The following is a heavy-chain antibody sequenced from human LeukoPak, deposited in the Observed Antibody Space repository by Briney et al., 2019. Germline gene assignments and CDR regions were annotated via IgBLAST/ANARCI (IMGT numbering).Heavy chain of an antibody. D-gene: IGHD6-19*01. CDR3: AGERGEEYSSGWYKRNYFDN. Sequence: PSETLSLTCAVYGGSFSGYYWSWIRQPPGKGLEWIGEINHSGSTNYNPSLKRRVTISVDTSKNQFSLKMNSVTAADTAVYYCAGERGEEYSSGWYKRNYFDNWGQGIRVTVSS. V-gene: IGHV4-34*01. CDR2: INHSGST. J-gene: IGHJ4*02. CDR1: GGSFSGYY.